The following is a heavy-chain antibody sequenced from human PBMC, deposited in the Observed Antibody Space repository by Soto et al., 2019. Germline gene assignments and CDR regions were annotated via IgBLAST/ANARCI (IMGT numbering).Heavy chain of an antibody. CDR3: ARDPRAARSGESFDP. V-gene: IGHV1-46*01. Sequence: GASVKVSCKASGYTFTSYYMHWVRQAPGQGLEWMGIINPSGGSTSYAQKFQGRVTMTRDTSTSTVYMELSSLRSEDTAVYYCARDPRAARSGESFDPWGQGTLVTVSS. J-gene: IGHJ5*02. CDR1: GYTFTSYY. CDR2: INPSGGST. D-gene: IGHD6-6*01.